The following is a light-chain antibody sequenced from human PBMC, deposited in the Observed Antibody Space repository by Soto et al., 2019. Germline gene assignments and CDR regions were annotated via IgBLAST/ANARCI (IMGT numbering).Light chain of an antibody. J-gene: IGKJ4*01. CDR1: QSVLYSSNNKNY. Sequence: DIVMTQSPDSLAVSLGERATINCKSSQSVLYSSNNKNYLAWYQQKPGQPPKLLIYWASTRESGVPARFSGSGSGTDFTLTISSLQAEDVEVYYCQQSYSTPLTFGGGTRWIP. V-gene: IGKV4-1*01. CDR3: QQSYSTPLT. CDR2: WAS.